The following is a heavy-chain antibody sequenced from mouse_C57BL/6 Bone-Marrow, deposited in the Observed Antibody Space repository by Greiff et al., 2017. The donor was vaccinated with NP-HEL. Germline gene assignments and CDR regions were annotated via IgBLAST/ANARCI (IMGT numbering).Heavy chain of an antibody. CDR3: ARTRYYGSSYDYAMDY. CDR1: GYSFTDYN. J-gene: IGHJ4*01. D-gene: IGHD1-1*01. CDR2: INPNYGTT. Sequence: VKPGASVKISCKASGYSFTDYNMNWVKQSNGKSLEWIGVINPNYGTTSYNQKFKGKATLTVDQSSSTAYMQLNSLTSEDSAVYYCARTRYYGSSYDYAMDYWGQGTSVTVSS. V-gene: IGHV1-39*01.